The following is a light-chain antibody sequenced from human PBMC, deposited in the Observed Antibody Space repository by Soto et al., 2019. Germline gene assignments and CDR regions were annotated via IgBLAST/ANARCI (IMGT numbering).Light chain of an antibody. CDR1: QTVSNNY. CDR3: QQYAGPPTT. Sequence: EMVLTQSPGTLSLSPGDRATLSCRSSQTVSNNYLAWCQLKPGQAPRVIMYGASRRATGIPDRFSGGGSGTDFTLTISRLEPEDFAVYFCQQYAGPPTTFGQRTRLEIK. V-gene: IGKV3-20*01. J-gene: IGKJ5*01. CDR2: GAS.